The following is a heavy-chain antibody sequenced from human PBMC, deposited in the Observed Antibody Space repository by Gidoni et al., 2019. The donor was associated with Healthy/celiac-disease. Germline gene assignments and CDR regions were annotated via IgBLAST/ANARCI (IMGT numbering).Heavy chain of an antibody. J-gene: IGHJ5*02. Sequence: DGLEWIGSIYYSGSTYYNPSLKSRVTISVDTSKNQFSLKLSSVTAADTAVYYCARGSVWAAMGVDNWFDPWGQGTLVTVSS. CDR3: ARGSVWAAMGVDNWFDP. D-gene: IGHD2-2*01. CDR2: IYYSGST. V-gene: IGHV4-39*01.